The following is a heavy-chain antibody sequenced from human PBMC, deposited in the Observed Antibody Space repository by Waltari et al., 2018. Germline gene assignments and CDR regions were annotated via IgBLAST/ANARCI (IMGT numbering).Heavy chain of an antibody. CDR1: GGSISSSSYY. CDR3: ARLSSYYYGSGSYYNEGYYFDY. CDR2: IYYSGST. Sequence: QLLLQESGPGLVKPAETLSLTCTVSGGSISSSSYYWGWLRQPPGKGLGWIGSIYYSGSTYYNPSLKSRVTISVDTSKNQFSLKLSSVTAADTAVYYCARLSSYYYGSGSYYNEGYYFDYWGQGTLVTVSS. V-gene: IGHV4-39*01. D-gene: IGHD3-10*01. J-gene: IGHJ4*02.